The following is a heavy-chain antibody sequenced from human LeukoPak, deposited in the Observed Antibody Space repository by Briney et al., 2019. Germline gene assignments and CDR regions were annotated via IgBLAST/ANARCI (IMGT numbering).Heavy chain of an antibody. J-gene: IGHJ6*03. CDR1: GGSINSGSYY. D-gene: IGHD3-10*01. CDR2: IFTSGTT. CDR3: ARDRFDSYGSGVVYYYYYMDV. Sequence: SETLSLTCTVSGGSINSGSYYWSWVRQPAGKGLEWIGRIFTSGTTNYNPSLKSRVTISVDTSKNQFSLKLSSVTAADTAVYYCARDRFDSYGSGVVYYYYYMDVWGKGTTVTISS. V-gene: IGHV4-61*02.